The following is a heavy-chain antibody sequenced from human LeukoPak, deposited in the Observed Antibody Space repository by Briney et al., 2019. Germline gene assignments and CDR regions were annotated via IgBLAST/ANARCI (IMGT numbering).Heavy chain of an antibody. V-gene: IGHV3-33*06. Sequence: GGSLRLSCAASGFTFSSYGMHWVRQAPGKGLEWVAVIWYDGSNKYYADSVKGRFTISRDNSKNTLYLQMNSLRAEDTAVYYCAKDSSYYDSSGYYSFDYWGQGTLVTVSS. CDR3: AKDSSYYDSSGYYSFDY. D-gene: IGHD3-22*01. CDR1: GFTFSSYG. CDR2: IWYDGSNK. J-gene: IGHJ4*02.